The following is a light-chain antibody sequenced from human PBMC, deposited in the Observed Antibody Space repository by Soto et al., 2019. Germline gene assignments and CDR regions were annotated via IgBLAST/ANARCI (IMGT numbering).Light chain of an antibody. Sequence: QAVVTQPPSVSEAPRQRVTISCSGSSSNIKNNVVNWYQQLPGKAPKLLIYYDDLLASGVSDRFSGSKSGTSASLAVSGLQSEDEATYYCATWDDSLNAWVFGGGTKVTVL. CDR3: ATWDDSLNAWV. J-gene: IGLJ3*02. CDR2: YDD. V-gene: IGLV1-36*01. CDR1: SSNIKNNV.